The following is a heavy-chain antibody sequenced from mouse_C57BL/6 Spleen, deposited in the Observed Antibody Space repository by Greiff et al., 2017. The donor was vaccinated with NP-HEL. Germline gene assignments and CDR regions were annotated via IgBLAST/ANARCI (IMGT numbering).Heavy chain of an antibody. CDR1: GFTFSDYG. V-gene: IGHV5-17*01. CDR2: ISSGSSTI. D-gene: IGHD2-10*02. J-gene: IGHJ4*01. Sequence: EVQVVESGGGLVKPGGSLKLSCAASGFTFSDYGMHWVRQAPEKGLEWVAYISSGSSTIYYADTVKGRFTISRDNAKNTLFLQMTSLRSEDTAMYYCARRYGNYLYYAMDYWGQGTSVTVSS. CDR3: ARRYGNYLYYAMDY.